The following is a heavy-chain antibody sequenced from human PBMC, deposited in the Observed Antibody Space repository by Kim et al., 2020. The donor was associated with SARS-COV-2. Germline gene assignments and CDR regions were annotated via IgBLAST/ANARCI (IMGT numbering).Heavy chain of an antibody. Sequence: YAQKFQGSVTLTADKSTSTAYMELSSLRSEDTAVYYCATLWGMEPNAFDIWGQGTMVTVSS. V-gene: IGHV1-69*02. J-gene: IGHJ3*02. CDR3: ATLWGMEPNAFDI. D-gene: IGHD2-8*01.